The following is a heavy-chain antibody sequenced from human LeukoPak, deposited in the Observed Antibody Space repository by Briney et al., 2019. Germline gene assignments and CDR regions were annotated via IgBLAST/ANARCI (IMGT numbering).Heavy chain of an antibody. CDR2: ISGSGGST. J-gene: IGHJ4*02. V-gene: IGHV3-23*01. D-gene: IGHD2-15*01. CDR3: AKDGSIAAATPLDSDY. CDR1: GFTFSSYA. Sequence: PGGSLRLSCAASGFTFSSYAMSWVRQAPGKGLEWVSAISGSGGSTYYADSVKGRFTISRDNSKNTLYLQMNSLRAEDTAVYYCAKDGSIAAATPLDSDYWGQGTLVTVSS.